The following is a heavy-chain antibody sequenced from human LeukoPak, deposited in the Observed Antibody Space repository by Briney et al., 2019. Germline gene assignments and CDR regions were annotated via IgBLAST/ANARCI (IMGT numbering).Heavy chain of an antibody. CDR3: AKDREYYYDSSGYYHLIGAFDY. CDR2: ISGSGGST. V-gene: IGHV3-23*01. D-gene: IGHD3-22*01. J-gene: IGHJ4*02. Sequence: GGSLRLSCAASGFTFSSYAMSWVRQAPGKGLEWVSAISGSGGSTYYADSVKGRFTISRDNSKSTLYLQMNSLRAEDTAVYYCAKDREYYYDSSGYYHLIGAFDYWGQGTLVTVSS. CDR1: GFTFSSYA.